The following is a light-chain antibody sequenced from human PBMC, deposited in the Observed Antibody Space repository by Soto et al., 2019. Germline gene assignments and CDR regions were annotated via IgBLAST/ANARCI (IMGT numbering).Light chain of an antibody. J-gene: IGLJ2*01. V-gene: IGLV2-14*01. Sequence: QSALTQPASVSGSPGQSITISCTGTSSDVGGYNYVSWYQQHPGKAPKLMIYGVSNRPSGVSSRFSGSKSGNTASLTISALQAEDEADYYCAAWDDSLNGPVFGGGTKLTVL. CDR2: GVS. CDR3: AAWDDSLNGPV. CDR1: SSDVGGYNY.